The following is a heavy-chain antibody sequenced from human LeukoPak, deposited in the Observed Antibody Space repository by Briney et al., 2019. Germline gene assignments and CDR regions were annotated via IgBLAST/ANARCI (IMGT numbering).Heavy chain of an antibody. D-gene: IGHD3-10*01. CDR2: IYYRGET. CDR1: GGSISSSSYY. V-gene: IGHV4-39*07. Sequence: SETLSLTCTVSGGSISSSSYYWGWIRQPPGKGLEWIGSIYYRGETYYNPSLKSRVTISIDTSRNQFSLKLTSVTAADTAVYYCVRGDYYGSPKVVAAWGQGTLVTVSS. CDR3: VRGDYYGSPKVVAA. J-gene: IGHJ5*02.